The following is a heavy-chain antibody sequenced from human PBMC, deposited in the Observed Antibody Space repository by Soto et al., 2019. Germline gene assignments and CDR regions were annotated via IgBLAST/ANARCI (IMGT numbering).Heavy chain of an antibody. CDR2: ISYDGSDK. V-gene: IGHV3-30-3*01. CDR1: GFTFSSYA. D-gene: IGHD3-9*01. J-gene: IGHJ4*02. CDR3: ARSWGMTGYFYY. Sequence: GGSLRLSCAASGFTFSSYAMHWVRQAPGKGLEWVAVISYDGSDKYYADSVKGRFTISRDNSKNTLYLQMNSLRAEDTAVYYCARSWGMTGYFYYWGQGTLVTVSS.